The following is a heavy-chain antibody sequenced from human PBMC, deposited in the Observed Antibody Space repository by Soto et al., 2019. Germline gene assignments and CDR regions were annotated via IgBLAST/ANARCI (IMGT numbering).Heavy chain of an antibody. CDR3: AREYANSPEAFDF. D-gene: IGHD2-2*01. CDR1: GVSVNSDSHS. CDR2: IYYPGST. V-gene: IGHV4-61*01. J-gene: IGHJ4*02. Sequence: SETLSLTCPVAGVSVNSDSHSWRLIRQPPGKGLEWIGYIYYPGSTNHNPSLKSRVTISLDTSRNQFSLKLSSVTAADTAVFYCAREYANSPEAFDFWGQGALVTVSS.